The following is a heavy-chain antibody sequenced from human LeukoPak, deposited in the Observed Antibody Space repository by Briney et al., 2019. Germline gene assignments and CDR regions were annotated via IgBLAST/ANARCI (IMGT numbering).Heavy chain of an antibody. V-gene: IGHV3-53*01. CDR2: IYSDNT. CDR1: GFTVSSNS. CDR3: AADPVAGSYYFDY. J-gene: IGHJ4*02. D-gene: IGHD6-19*01. Sequence: GGSLRLSCTASGFTVSSNSMSWVRQAPGKGLEWVSFIYSDNTHYSDSVKGRFTISRDNSKNTLYLQMNSLRAEDTAVYYCAADPVAGSYYFDYWGQGTLVTVSS.